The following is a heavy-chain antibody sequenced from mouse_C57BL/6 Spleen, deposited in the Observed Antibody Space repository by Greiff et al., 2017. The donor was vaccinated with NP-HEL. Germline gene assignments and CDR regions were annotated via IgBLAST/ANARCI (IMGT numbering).Heavy chain of an antibody. D-gene: IGHD3-3*01. CDR2: IDPSDSYT. J-gene: IGHJ2*01. Sequence: QVQLQQPGAELVKPGASVKLSCKASGYTFTSYWMQWVKQRPGQGLEWIGEIDPSDSYTNSNQKFKGKATLTVDTSSSTAYMQLSSLTSEDSAVYYCARWPLGYWGQGTTRTVSS. V-gene: IGHV1-50*01. CDR3: ARWPLGY. CDR1: GYTFTSYW.